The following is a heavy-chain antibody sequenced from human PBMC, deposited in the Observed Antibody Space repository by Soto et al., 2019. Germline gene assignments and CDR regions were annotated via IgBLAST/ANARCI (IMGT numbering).Heavy chain of an antibody. CDR1: GFTFSAYA. CDR2: INVDDST. Sequence: EVQLLESGGGLVQPGGSLRLSCAASGFTFSAYAMSWVRQAPGKGLEWVSSINVDDSTYYADSAKGRFTISRDNSKSTLFLELSSVRADDTATFYCAKNYYFDHWGQGTLVTVSS. J-gene: IGHJ4*02. V-gene: IGHV3-23*01. CDR3: AKNYYFDH.